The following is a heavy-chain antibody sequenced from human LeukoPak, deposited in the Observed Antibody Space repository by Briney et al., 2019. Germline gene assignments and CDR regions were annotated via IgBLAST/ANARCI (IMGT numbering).Heavy chain of an antibody. D-gene: IGHD2/OR15-2a*01. Sequence: ASVKVSCKSSGFTFTDYYIHWVRQAPGQGLEWMGYIGPHSSGTSSPQEFQGRVTMTRDTYMSTTYMELTRLTSDDTAVYYCAREGNSLLSKDFDYWGQGTLVTVSS. J-gene: IGHJ4*02. CDR3: AREGNSLLSKDFDY. CDR1: GFTFTDYY. V-gene: IGHV1-2*02. CDR2: IGPHSSGT.